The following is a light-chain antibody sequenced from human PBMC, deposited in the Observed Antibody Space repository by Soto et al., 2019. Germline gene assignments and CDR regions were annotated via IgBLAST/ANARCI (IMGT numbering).Light chain of an antibody. V-gene: IGKV1-5*03. CDR1: QSISSW. CDR3: QQYNSYLWT. Sequence: DIQMTQSPSTLSASVEDRVTITCRASQSISSWLAWYQQKPGKAPKLLIYKASSLESGVPSRFSGSGSGTEFTLTISSLQPDDFATYYCQQYNSYLWTFGQGTKV. J-gene: IGKJ1*01. CDR2: KAS.